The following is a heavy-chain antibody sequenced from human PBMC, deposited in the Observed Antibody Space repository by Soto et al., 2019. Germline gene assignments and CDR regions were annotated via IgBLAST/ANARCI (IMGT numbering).Heavy chain of an antibody. J-gene: IGHJ4*02. CDR2: INNYMTTI. CDR1: GFTFGKNW. D-gene: IGHD1-1*01. CDR3: TRGGLEPFDF. V-gene: IGHV3-74*01. Sequence: EVQLVESGGGLVQPGGSLRLSCAASGFTFGKNWMHWVRQAPGKGLVWVSRINNYMTTINYADSVRGRFTISRDNTRNRLFLQLISPTVEDTVVYYCTRGGLEPFDFWGKGVLVTVSS.